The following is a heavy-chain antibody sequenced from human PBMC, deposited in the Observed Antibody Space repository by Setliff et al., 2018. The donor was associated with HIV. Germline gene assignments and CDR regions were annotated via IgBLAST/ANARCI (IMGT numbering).Heavy chain of an antibody. D-gene: IGHD4-17*01. J-gene: IGHJ4*02. Sequence: ASVKVSCKASGYTFINFYLHWVRLAPGQGLEWMGMVNPSGGSTSYAQKFQGRVTMTRDTSTSTVYMELSSLRSEDTAVYYCARELYGDYTLDYWGQGTLVTVSS. CDR2: VNPSGGST. CDR3: ARELYGDYTLDY. CDR1: GYTFINFY. V-gene: IGHV1-46*01.